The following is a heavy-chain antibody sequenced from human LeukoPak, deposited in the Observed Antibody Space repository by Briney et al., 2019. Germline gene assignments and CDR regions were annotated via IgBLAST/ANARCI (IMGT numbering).Heavy chain of an antibody. V-gene: IGHV3-74*03. D-gene: IGHD6-25*01. J-gene: IGHJ4*02. Sequence: GGSLRLSCAASGFSFSNYWMQWVRQAPGKGLVWVSRIKADGTTTTYADSVEGRFTISRDNAKNTLYLEMNSLRAEDTAVYYCARDDGHYSSDSFLDYWGQGALVTVSS. CDR2: IKADGTTT. CDR3: ARDDGHYSSDSFLDY. CDR1: GFSFSNYW.